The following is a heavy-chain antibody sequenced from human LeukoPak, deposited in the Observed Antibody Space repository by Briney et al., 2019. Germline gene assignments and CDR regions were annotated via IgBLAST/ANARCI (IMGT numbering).Heavy chain of an antibody. CDR3: ARAIPITIFGVTAPSHFDY. Sequence: PSETLSLTCAVYGGSFSGYYWSWIRQPPGKGLEWIGEINHSGSTNYNPSLKSRVTISVDTSKNQFSLKLSSVTAADTAVYYCARAIPITIFGVTAPSHFDYWGQGTLVTVSS. D-gene: IGHD3-3*01. V-gene: IGHV4-34*01. CDR1: GGSFSGYY. J-gene: IGHJ4*02. CDR2: INHSGST.